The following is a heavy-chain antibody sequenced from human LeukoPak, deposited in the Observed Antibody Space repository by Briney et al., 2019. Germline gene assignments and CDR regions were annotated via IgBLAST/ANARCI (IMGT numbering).Heavy chain of an antibody. J-gene: IGHJ4*02. D-gene: IGHD5-18*01. V-gene: IGHV3-30*18. CDR3: AKGLERGYSYGYDGSYFDY. CDR2: ISYDGSNK. CDR1: GFTFSSYG. Sequence: GGSLRLSCAASGFTFSSYGMHWVRQAPGKGLEWVAVISYDGSNKYYADSVKGRSTISGDNSKNTLYLQMNSLRAEDTAVYYCAKGLERGYSYGYDGSYFDYWGQGTLVTVSS.